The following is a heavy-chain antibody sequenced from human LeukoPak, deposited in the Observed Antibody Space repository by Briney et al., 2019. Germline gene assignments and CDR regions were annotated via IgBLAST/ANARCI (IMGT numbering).Heavy chain of an antibody. Sequence: SSETLSLACTVSGGSISTYYWSWVRQSPGKGLEWIGHIYYSGSTNYNPSLKSRVAMSVDTSKNLFSLRLRSVTAADTAVYFCARGRVSSSTWYSTSYYYFYMDVWGKGTTVTVSS. CDR3: ARGRVSSSTWYSTSYYYFYMDV. CDR1: GGSISTYY. J-gene: IGHJ6*03. D-gene: IGHD4-11*01. CDR2: IYYSGST. V-gene: IGHV4-59*01.